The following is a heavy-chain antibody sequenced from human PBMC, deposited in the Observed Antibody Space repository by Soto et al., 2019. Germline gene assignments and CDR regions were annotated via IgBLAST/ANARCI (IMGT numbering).Heavy chain of an antibody. J-gene: IGHJ4*02. CDR3: ARGYCTNGVCYTGLNYFDY. CDR2: IYYSGST. Sequence: SETLSLTCTVSGGSISSGGYYWSWIRQPPGKGLEWIGYIYYSGSTYYNPSLKSRVTISVDMSKNQFSLKLSSVTAADTAVYYCARGYCTNGVCYTGLNYFDYWGQGTLVTVSS. CDR1: GGSISSGGYY. D-gene: IGHD2-8*01. V-gene: IGHV4-30-4*01.